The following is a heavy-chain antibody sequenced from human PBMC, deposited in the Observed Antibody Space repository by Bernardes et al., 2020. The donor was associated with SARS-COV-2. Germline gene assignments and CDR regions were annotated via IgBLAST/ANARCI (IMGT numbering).Heavy chain of an antibody. D-gene: IGHD2-15*01. V-gene: IGHV4-34*01. CDR2: INHSGGT. J-gene: IGHJ4*02. Sequence: ETLSLTCAVHGGSFSGYWSWIRQPPGKGLEWIGEINHSGGTKYNPSLKSRVSISVDTSKNQFSLRLNSVTAADTAVYYCTRHGGRHFDFWDQGTLVTVSS. CDR1: GGSFSGY. CDR3: TRHGGRHFDF.